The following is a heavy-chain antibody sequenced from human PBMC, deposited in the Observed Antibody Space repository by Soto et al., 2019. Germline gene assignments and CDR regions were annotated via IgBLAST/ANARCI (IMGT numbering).Heavy chain of an antibody. CDR2: ITHSGST. Sequence: QVQLQQWGAGLLKPSETLSLTCAVYGGSFSGYYWSWSWIRQPPGKGLEWIGEITHSGSTNYNPSLRSRVTMSIDTSSNQFSPKLSSVTAADTAVYYCARGLLDYGDYDWYFDLWGRGTLVTVSS. CDR3: ARGLLDYGDYDWYFDL. J-gene: IGHJ2*01. V-gene: IGHV4-34*02. CDR1: GGSFSGYY. D-gene: IGHD4-17*01.